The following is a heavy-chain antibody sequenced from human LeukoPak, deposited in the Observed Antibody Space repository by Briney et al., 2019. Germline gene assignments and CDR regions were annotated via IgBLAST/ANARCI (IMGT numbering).Heavy chain of an antibody. Sequence: PSETLSLTCTVSGGSISSSSYYWGWIRQPPGKGLEWIGSIYYSGSTYYNPSLKSRVTLSVDTSKNQFSLKLSSVTAADTAVYYCAGGHYYGSGSYYDYWGQGTLVTVSS. V-gene: IGHV4-39*01. D-gene: IGHD3-10*01. CDR3: AGGHYYGSGSYYDY. CDR2: IYYSGST. CDR1: GGSISSSSYY. J-gene: IGHJ4*02.